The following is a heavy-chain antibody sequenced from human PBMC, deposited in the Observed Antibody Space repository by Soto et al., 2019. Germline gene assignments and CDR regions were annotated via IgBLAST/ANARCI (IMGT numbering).Heavy chain of an antibody. Sequence: QLHLVQSWAAVKKAGSSVKVSCKASGGTVSSYAITWVRQATGKGLEWMGVFIPIFVSAHYAPKFQGRITITADESTSTAYMELSGLTSEDTAIYYCARDVSSDTTGFRGYDLWGQGTQVTVS. J-gene: IGHJ4*02. V-gene: IGHV1-69*01. CDR1: GGTVSSYA. CDR2: FIPIFVSA. D-gene: IGHD4-17*01. CDR3: ARDVSSDTTGFRGYDL.